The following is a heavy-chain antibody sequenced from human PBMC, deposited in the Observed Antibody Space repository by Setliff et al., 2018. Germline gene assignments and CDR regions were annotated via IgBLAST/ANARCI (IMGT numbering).Heavy chain of an antibody. CDR1: GDSINSGGVC. CDR2: ICYTGTST. V-gene: IGHV4-30-4*08. J-gene: IGHJ4*02. D-gene: IGHD6-19*01. CDR3: ARGGSNSGWYGFFDF. Sequence: PSETLSLTCSVSGDSINSGGVCWAWIRQPPGRDLEWAGYICYTGTSTYYNPSLASRLSISVDKSMNQFSLRLNSVTAADTAVYYCARGGSNSGWYGFFDFWGQGAQVTVSS.